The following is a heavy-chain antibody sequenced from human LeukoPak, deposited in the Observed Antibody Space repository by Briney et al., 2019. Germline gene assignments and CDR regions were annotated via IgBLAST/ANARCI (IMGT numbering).Heavy chain of an antibody. D-gene: IGHD2-2*02. CDR1: GYTFTDYY. Sequence: ASVKDSCKVSGYTFTDYYMHWVQQAPGKGLEWMGLVDPEDGETIYAEKFQGRVTITADTSTDTAYMELSSLRSEDTAVYYCATPGPSRGLGYCSRTSCYNVWGKGTTVTVSS. CDR3: ATPGPSRGLGYCSRTSCYNV. J-gene: IGHJ6*04. V-gene: IGHV1-69-2*01. CDR2: VDPEDGET.